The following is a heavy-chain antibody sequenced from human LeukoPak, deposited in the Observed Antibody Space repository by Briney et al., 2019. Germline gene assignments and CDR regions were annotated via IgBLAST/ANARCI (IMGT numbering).Heavy chain of an antibody. V-gene: IGHV3-7*01. D-gene: IGHD6-13*01. CDR3: ARANNSSWHN. CDR1: GFTFSSNV. Sequence: GGSLRLSCATSGFTFSSNVMTWGRHAPGRGLEWVANIKPDVSAEYYTASVKGRFTASKDNAKTALYLQMNSMRVEDTAVYYCARANNSSWHNWGQGTLVTVSS. J-gene: IGHJ4*02. CDR2: IKPDVSAE.